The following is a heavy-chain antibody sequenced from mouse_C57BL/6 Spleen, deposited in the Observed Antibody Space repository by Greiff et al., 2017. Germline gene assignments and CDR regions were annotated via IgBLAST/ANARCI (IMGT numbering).Heavy chain of an antibody. J-gene: IGHJ3*01. CDR2: INPSTGGT. V-gene: IGHV1-43*01. Sequence: VQLKESGPELVKPGASVKISCKASGYSFTGYYMHWVKQSSETSLEWIGEINPSTGGTSYNQKFKGKATLTVDKSSSTAYMQLKSLTSEDSAVYYCARDSFAYWGQGTLVTVSA. CDR1: GYSFTGYY. CDR3: ARDSFAY.